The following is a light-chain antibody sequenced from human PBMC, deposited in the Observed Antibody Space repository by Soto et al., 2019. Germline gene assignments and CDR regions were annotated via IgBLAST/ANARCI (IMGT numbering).Light chain of an antibody. CDR2: EVS. Sequence: QSALTQPASVSGSPGQSITISCTGTSSDVGDYNFVSWYQQLPGKAPKLMIYEVSHRPSGVSNRFSGSKSGNTASLTISGLLAEDEAHYYCSSHTSSSIWVFGGVTKVTVL. J-gene: IGLJ3*02. CDR1: SSDVGDYNF. CDR3: SSHTSSSIWV. V-gene: IGLV2-14*03.